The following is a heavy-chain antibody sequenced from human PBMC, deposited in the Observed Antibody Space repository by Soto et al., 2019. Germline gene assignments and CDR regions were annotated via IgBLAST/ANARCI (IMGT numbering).Heavy chain of an antibody. D-gene: IGHD2-15*01. CDR3: ARGNLGGFDL. CDR1: GGTFSSYT. Sequence: SVKVSCKASGGTFSSYTISWVRQAPGQGLEWMGRIIPILGIANYAQKFQDRVTMTRDTSTSTVYMELNSLGAEDTAVYYCARGNLGGFDLWGQGTTVTVSS. V-gene: IGHV1-69*02. J-gene: IGHJ6*02. CDR2: IIPILGIA.